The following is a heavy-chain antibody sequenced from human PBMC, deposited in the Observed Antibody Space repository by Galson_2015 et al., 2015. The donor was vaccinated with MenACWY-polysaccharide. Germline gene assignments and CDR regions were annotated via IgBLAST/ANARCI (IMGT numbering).Heavy chain of an antibody. CDR1: GYTFTSYG. J-gene: IGHJ4*02. CDR2: ISAYNGNT. V-gene: IGHV1-18*01. CDR3: ARASGDYRHDPLDY. D-gene: IGHD4-17*01. Sequence: KVSCKASGYTFTSYGISWVRQAPGQGLEWMGWISAYNGNTNYAQKLQGRVTMTTDTSTSTAYMELRSLRSDDTAVYYCARASGDYRHDPLDYWGQGTLVTVSS.